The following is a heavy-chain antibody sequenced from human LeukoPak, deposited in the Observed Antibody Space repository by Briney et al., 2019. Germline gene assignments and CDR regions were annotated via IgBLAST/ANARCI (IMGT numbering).Heavy chain of an antibody. CDR1: GFTFGDYA. CDR2: IRSKAYGGTT. CDR3: TTRGRDGYKPLDY. V-gene: IGHV3-49*03. D-gene: IGHD5-24*01. J-gene: IGHJ4*02. Sequence: GGSLRLSCTASGFTFGDYAMSWFRQAPGKGLEWVGFIRSKAYGGTTEYAASVKGRFTISRDDSKSIAYLQMNSLKTEDTAVYYCTTRGRDGYKPLDYWGQGTLVTVSS.